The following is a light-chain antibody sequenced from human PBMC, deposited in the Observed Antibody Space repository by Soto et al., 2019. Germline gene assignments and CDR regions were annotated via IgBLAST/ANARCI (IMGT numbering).Light chain of an antibody. V-gene: IGLV2-23*01. Sequence: QSALTQPASVSGSPGQSITISCTGTSSDVGNSNRVSWYQHHPGTDPKVMIYEGVKRPSGVSIRFSGSKSGNTASLTISGLQAEDEADYYCSSYAGSGTWVFGGGTQLTVL. J-gene: IGLJ3*02. CDR3: SSYAGSGTWV. CDR1: SSDVGNSNR. CDR2: EGV.